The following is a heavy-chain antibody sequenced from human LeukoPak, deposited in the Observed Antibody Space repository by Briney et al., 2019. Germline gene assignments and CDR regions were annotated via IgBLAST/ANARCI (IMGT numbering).Heavy chain of an antibody. CDR2: INHSGST. J-gene: IGHJ5*02. D-gene: IGHD6-13*01. CDR3: ARSLAAAGAS. Sequence: PSETLSLTCAVYGGSFSGYYWSWIRQPPGKGLEWIGEINHSGSTNYNPSLKSRVTISVDTSKNQFSLKLSSVTAADTAVYYCARSLAAAGASWGQGTLVTVSS. V-gene: IGHV4-34*01. CDR1: GGSFSGYY.